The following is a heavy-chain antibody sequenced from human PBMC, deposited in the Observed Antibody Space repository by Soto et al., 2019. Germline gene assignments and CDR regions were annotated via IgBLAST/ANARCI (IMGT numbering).Heavy chain of an antibody. CDR2: IYHSGST. J-gene: IGHJ6*02. Sequence: QVQLQESGPGLLKPSETLSLTCTVPGACISSYYWGWISQPPGKGLEWSGYIYHSGSTNYNPSHQSRVNISVDTSKSQFSLTLSSVNAADTAVNYCARDPARRIAAADDYYYYYGMDVWGQGTTVTVSS. D-gene: IGHD6-13*01. CDR3: ARDPARRIAAADDYYYYYGMDV. CDR1: GACISSYY. V-gene: IGHV4-59*01.